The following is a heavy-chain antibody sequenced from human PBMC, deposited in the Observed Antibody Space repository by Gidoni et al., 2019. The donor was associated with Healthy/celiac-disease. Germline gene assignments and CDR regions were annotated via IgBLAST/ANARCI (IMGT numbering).Heavy chain of an antibody. CDR3: AREPLYTWNAGPFDY. V-gene: IGHV1-69*06. CDR2: IIPIFGTA. D-gene: IGHD1-20*01. Sequence: QVQLVQSGAEVKKPGSSVTVSCKASGGTFSSYAISWVRQAPGQGLVWMGGIIPIFGTANYAQKFQGRVTITADKSTSTAYMELSSLRSEDTAVYYCAREPLYTWNAGPFDYWGQGTLVTVSS. J-gene: IGHJ4*02. CDR1: GGTFSSYA.